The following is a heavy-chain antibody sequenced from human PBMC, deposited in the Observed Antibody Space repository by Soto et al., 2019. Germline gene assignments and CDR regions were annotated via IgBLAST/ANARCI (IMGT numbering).Heavy chain of an antibody. CDR2: ISSSSSYT. J-gene: IGHJ6*02. CDR1: GFTFSDYY. CDR3: AREGGVLRFLEWLSADDYYYGMDV. D-gene: IGHD3-3*01. V-gene: IGHV3-11*06. Sequence: GSLRLSCAASGFTFSDYYMSWIRQAPGKGLEWVSYISSSSSYTNYADSVKGRFTISRDNAKNSLHLQMNSLRAEDTAVYYCAREGGVLRFLEWLSADDYYYGMDVWGQGTTVTVSS.